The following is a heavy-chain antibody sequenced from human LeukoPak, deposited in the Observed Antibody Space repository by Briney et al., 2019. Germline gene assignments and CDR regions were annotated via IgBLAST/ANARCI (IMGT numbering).Heavy chain of an antibody. V-gene: IGHV1-18*01. J-gene: IGHJ6*03. CDR1: GYTFTSYG. D-gene: IGHD3-3*01. CDR3: ARLMTYYDFWSGYQYYYYMDV. CDR2: ISAYNGNT. Sequence: ASVKVSCKASGYTFTSYGISWVRQAPRQGLEWMGWISAYNGNTNYAQKLQGRVTMTTDTSTSTAYMELRSLRSDDTAVYYCARLMTYYDFWSGYQYYYYMDVWGKGTTVTVSS.